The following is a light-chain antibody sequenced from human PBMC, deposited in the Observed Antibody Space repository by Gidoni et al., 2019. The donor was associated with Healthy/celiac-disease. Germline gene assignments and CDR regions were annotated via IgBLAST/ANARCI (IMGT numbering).Light chain of an antibody. Sequence: EIQMTQSPSSLSASGGDRVTIPCRASQSISSYLNWYQQKPGKAPKLLIYAASIFQSGVPSMFSGSGSGTYFTLTISSLPPEDFATYYCQQSYSTPRTFGQGTKVEIK. CDR2: AAS. CDR1: QSISSY. CDR3: QQSYSTPRT. V-gene: IGKV1-39*01. J-gene: IGKJ1*01.